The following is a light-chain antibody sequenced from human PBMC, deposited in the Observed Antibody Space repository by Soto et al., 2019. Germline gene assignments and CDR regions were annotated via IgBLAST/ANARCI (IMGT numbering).Light chain of an antibody. Sequence: QTVVTQEPSFSVSPGGTVTLTCGLTSGSVSTTSYPSWYQQTPGQAPRTLIYSTNIRSSGVPDRFSGSILGNQAALTITGAQADDESDYHCMLYMGGGLVVFGGGTKVTLL. CDR1: SGSVSTTSY. V-gene: IGLV8-61*01. CDR2: STN. J-gene: IGLJ2*01. CDR3: MLYMGGGLVV.